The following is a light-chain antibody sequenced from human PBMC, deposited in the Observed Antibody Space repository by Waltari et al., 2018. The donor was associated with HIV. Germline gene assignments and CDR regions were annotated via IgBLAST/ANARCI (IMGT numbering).Light chain of an antibody. Sequence: DIVITQSPAPLAVSLGERATINCSSSQSVLYSSNNTNKLTCYQQKPEQPPKLLIYGAFTREAGAPDRFSGRESEKDFTLTSSSLQAEDVAVYYCQQIDRAPYTFGQGTKVEIK. CDR3: QQIDRAPYT. CDR2: GAF. J-gene: IGKJ2*01. CDR1: QSVLYSSNNTNK. V-gene: IGKV4-1*01.